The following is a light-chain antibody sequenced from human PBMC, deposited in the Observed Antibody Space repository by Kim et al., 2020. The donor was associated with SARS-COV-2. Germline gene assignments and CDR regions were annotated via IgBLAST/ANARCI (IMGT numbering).Light chain of an antibody. J-gene: IGKJ1*01. CDR1: QSINNN. Sequence: GNRVTLTCRASQSINNNLNWYQQKPGKAPNLLIYTASSLQSGVPSRFSGSGSGTDFTLTISSLQPEDFATYYCQQSYTTPRTFGQGTKVDIK. CDR2: TAS. V-gene: IGKV1-39*01. CDR3: QQSYTTPRT.